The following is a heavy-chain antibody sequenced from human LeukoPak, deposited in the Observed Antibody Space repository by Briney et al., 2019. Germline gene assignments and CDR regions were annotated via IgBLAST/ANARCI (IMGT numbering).Heavy chain of an antibody. Sequence: GGSLRLSCAASRFTFDDYSMHWVRHAPGKGLEWVSGISWNSGNIGYADSVKGRFTISRDNAKNSLSLQMDSLRPEDTALYFCAKDRLFGPYYYYGLHVWGQGTTVTVSS. CDR1: RFTFDDYS. CDR3: AKDRLFGPYYYYGLHV. V-gene: IGHV3-9*01. D-gene: IGHD3-3*01. CDR2: ISWNSGNI. J-gene: IGHJ6*02.